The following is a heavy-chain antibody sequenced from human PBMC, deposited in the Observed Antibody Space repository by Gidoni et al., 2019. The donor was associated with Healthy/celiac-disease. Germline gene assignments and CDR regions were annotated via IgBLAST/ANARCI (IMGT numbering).Heavy chain of an antibody. CDR1: GFTFGDYV. D-gene: IGHD3-10*01. CDR2: IRSKGLGGAT. J-gene: IGHJ4*02. Sequence: EVQLVVSGGGLVQPGRSLRLSCTASGFTFGDYVMSWFRQAPRKGLEWVGFIRSKGLGGATGYAGSGKGRFPITRDDFKRLAYLQMNSLKTEDTDVYYCTRGRDYYGSGSGLVFDYWGQGTLVTVSS. V-gene: IGHV3-49*03. CDR3: TRGRDYYGSGSGLVFDY.